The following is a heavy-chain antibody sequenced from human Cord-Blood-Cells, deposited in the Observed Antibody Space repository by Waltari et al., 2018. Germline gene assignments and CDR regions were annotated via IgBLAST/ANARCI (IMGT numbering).Heavy chain of an antibody. Sequence: QVQLVQSGAEVKKPGSSVKVSCKASGGTFSSYAISWVRQAPGQGLEWMGGISPIFGTANYAQKCQGRVTITADESTSTAYMELSSLRSEDTAVYYCARDERDSSGYYFDYWGQGTLVTVSS. J-gene: IGHJ4*02. CDR2: ISPIFGTA. CDR3: ARDERDSSGYYFDY. V-gene: IGHV1-69*01. CDR1: GGTFSSYA. D-gene: IGHD3-22*01.